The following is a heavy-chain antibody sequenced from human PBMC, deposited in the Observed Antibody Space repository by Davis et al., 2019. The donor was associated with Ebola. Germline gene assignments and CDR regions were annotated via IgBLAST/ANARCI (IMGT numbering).Heavy chain of an antibody. CDR2: INPNSGGT. Sequence: ASVKVSCKASGYTFTGYYMHWVRQAPGQGLEWMGWINPNSGGTNYAQKFQGRVTMTRDTSISTAYMELSRLRSDDTAVYYCARDVLLWFGEPLGFDPWGQGTLVTVSS. V-gene: IGHV1-2*02. CDR3: ARDVLLWFGEPLGFDP. D-gene: IGHD3-10*01. CDR1: GYTFTGYY. J-gene: IGHJ5*02.